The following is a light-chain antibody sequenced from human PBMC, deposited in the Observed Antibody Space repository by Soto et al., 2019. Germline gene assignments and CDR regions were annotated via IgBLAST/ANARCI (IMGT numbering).Light chain of an antibody. Sequence: GDRVTITCRASQAISDYLACYQRKPGKAPKRLIYDASILQGGVPSRFSGSGSGTEFTLTISSLQPEDFATYSCLQHYSYPWTFGQGTKVDIK. CDR2: DAS. V-gene: IGKV1-17*01. CDR1: QAISDY. J-gene: IGKJ1*01. CDR3: LQHYSYPWT.